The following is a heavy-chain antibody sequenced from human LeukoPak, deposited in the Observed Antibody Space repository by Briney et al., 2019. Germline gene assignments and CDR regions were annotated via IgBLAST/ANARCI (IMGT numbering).Heavy chain of an antibody. V-gene: IGHV3-7*01. J-gene: IGHJ4*02. D-gene: IGHD3-22*01. CDR1: GFTFSSYW. Sequence: GGSLRLSCAASGFTFSSYWMSWVRQAPGKGLEWVANIKQDGSEKYYVDSVEGRFTISRDNAKNSLYLQMNSLRAEDTAVYYCASFTYYYDSSGYSPDYWGQGTLVTVSS. CDR3: ASFTYYYDSSGYSPDY. CDR2: IKQDGSEK.